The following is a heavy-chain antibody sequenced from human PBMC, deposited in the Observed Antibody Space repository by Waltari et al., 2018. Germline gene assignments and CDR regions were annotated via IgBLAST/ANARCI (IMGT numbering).Heavy chain of an antibody. Sequence: QVQLQQWGAGLLKPSETLSLTCAVYGGSFSGYYWSWIRQPPGKGLEWIGEINHSGSTNYNPSLKSRVTISVDTSKNQFSLKLSSVTAADTAVYYCARGGNDYGDLAGGDYWGQGTLVTVSS. CDR3: ARGGNDYGDLAGGDY. D-gene: IGHD4-17*01. CDR1: GGSFSGYY. V-gene: IGHV4-34*01. J-gene: IGHJ4*02. CDR2: INHSGST.